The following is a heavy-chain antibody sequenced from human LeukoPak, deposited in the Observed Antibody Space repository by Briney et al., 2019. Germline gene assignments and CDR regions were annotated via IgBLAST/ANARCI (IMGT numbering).Heavy chain of an antibody. D-gene: IGHD1-14*01. CDR1: GYKFTSNW. V-gene: IGHV5-10-1*01. Sequence: GESLKISCKASGYKFTSNWISRVRQMPGKGLEWMGRIDPSDSYTPYSPSFEGHVTISVDKSITTAYLQWSSLKASDTAVYYCARHNHGMDVWGQGTTVTVSS. CDR3: ARHNHGMDV. CDR2: IDPSDSYT. J-gene: IGHJ6*02.